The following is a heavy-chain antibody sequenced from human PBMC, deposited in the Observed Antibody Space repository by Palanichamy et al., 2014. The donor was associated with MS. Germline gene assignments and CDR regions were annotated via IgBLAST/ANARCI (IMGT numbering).Heavy chain of an antibody. Sequence: EVQLVESGGGLVQPGGSLRLSWAASGFTFSNYWMSWVRQAPGKGLEWVANIKEDGSKKYHVDSVECRFTISRDNSKNSLYLQMNSLTAEDTAVYYCARGPYARYWGQGTLVTVSS. CDR3: ARGPYARY. V-gene: IGHV3-7*01. CDR1: GFTFSNYW. J-gene: IGHJ4*02. CDR2: IKEDGSKK.